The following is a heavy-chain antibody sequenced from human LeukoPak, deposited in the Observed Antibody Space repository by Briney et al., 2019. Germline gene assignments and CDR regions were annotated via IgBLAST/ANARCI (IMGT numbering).Heavy chain of an antibody. Sequence: ASVKVSYTASGYTFTGYYMHWVRQAPGQGLEWMGWINPNSGGTNYAQKFQGRVTMTRDTSISTAYMELSRLRSDDTAVYYCARGPGTVDYDFVWGSYREYYFDYWGQGTLVTVSS. CDR3: ARGPGTVDYDFVWGSYREYYFDY. CDR2: INPNSGGT. CDR1: GYTFTGYY. J-gene: IGHJ4*02. D-gene: IGHD3-16*02. V-gene: IGHV1-2*02.